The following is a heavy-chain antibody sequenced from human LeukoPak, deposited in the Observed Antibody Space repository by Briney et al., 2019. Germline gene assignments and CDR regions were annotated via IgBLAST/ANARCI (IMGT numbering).Heavy chain of an antibody. CDR2: ISSSGTTI. CDR1: GFTFSDYY. V-gene: IGHV3-11*04. Sequence: GGSLRLSCAASGFTFSDYYMSWIRQTPGKGLEWVSYISSSGTTIYYADSVKGRFTISRDNAKNSLYLQMNSLRAEDTAVYYCARVGWNWNYGQRYFDYWGQGTLVTVSS. D-gene: IGHD1-7*01. J-gene: IGHJ4*02. CDR3: ARVGWNWNYGQRYFDY.